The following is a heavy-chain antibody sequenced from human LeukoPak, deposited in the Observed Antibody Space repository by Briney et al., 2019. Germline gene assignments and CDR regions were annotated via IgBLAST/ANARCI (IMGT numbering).Heavy chain of an antibody. CDR1: GGSISSYY. CDR3: ARMTGILTGYYPDAFDI. Sequence: PSETLSLTCTVTGGSISSYYWSWIRQPRGKGVEWIGYIYYSGSTNYNPSLKSRVTISVDTSKNQFSLKLSSVTAADTAVYYCARMTGILTGYYPDAFDIWGQGTMVTVSS. V-gene: IGHV4-59*01. D-gene: IGHD3-9*01. J-gene: IGHJ3*02. CDR2: IYYSGST.